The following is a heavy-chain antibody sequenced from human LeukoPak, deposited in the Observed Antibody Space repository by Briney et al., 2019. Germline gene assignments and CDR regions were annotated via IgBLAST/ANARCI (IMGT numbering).Heavy chain of an antibody. CDR1: GFTFSNYW. CDR2: IKQDGSEK. J-gene: IGHJ4*02. V-gene: IGHV3-7*05. D-gene: IGHD1-14*01. Sequence: GGSLRLSCAASGFTFSNYWMSWVRQAPGKGLEWVANIKQDGSEKYYVDSVKGRFTISRDNAKNSLCLQMNSLRAEDTAVYYCVSGTTYHGIWGQGTLVTVSS. CDR3: VSGTTYHGI.